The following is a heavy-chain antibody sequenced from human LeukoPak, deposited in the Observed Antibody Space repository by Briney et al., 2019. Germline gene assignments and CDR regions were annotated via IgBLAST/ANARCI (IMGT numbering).Heavy chain of an antibody. V-gene: IGHV1-69*05. CDR2: IIPIFGTA. Sequence: GSSVKVSCKASGGTFSGYAISWVRQAPGQGLEWMGGIIPIFGTANYAQKFQGRVTITTDESTSTAYMELSSLRSEDTAVYYCARAWLIKKRYDSSGYLAYWGQGTLVTVSS. CDR1: GGTFSGYA. D-gene: IGHD3-22*01. J-gene: IGHJ4*02. CDR3: ARAWLIKKRYDSSGYLAY.